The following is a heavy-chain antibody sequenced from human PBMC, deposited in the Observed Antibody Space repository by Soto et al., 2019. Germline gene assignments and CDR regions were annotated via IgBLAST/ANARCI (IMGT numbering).Heavy chain of an antibody. Sequence: SETLSLTCSVSGGSINIGSHSWNWIRQSAGKGLEWIGFVYYSGTTYYNPALSSRFTISVDRAKSQFSLQLRSVTAADTAVYFCARGLFGYDDGTYPSTDNWFDPWSQGTRVTVSS. CDR1: GGSINIGSHS. V-gene: IGHV4-30-2*06. J-gene: IGHJ5*02. CDR2: VYYSGTT. D-gene: IGHD3-22*01. CDR3: ARGLFGYDDGTYPSTDNWFDP.